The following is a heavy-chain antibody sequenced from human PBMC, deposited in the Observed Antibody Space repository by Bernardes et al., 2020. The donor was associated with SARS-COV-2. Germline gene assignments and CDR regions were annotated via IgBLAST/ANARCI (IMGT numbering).Heavy chain of an antibody. D-gene: IGHD4-17*01. CDR2: IYHSGST. J-gene: IGHJ4*02. V-gene: IGHV4-4*02. Sequence: SETLSLTCAVSGGSISSNNWWSWVRQPPGKGLEWIGEIYHSGSTNYNPSLKSRVTILVDKSKNQFSLKLSSVTAADTAVYYCARDHGGNSDEGYYFDWWGQGTVVTVSS. CDR3: ARDHGGNSDEGYYFDW. CDR1: GGSISSNNW.